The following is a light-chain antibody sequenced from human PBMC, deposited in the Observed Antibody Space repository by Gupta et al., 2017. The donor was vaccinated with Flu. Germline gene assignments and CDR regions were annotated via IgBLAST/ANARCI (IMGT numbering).Light chain of an antibody. CDR1: GSLKDY. Sequence: MATLVCRASGSLKDYLAWYQQKPGQAPRLLIFDASHRAAGVAARFSGRGSGTDFTLTISSLEPEDSAIYYCQQRNYWPSGTFGQGTKVEI. CDR2: DAS. CDR3: QQRNYWPSGT. V-gene: IGKV3-11*01. J-gene: IGKJ2*01.